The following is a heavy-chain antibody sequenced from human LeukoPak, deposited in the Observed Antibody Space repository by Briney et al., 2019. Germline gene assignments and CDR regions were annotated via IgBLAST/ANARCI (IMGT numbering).Heavy chain of an antibody. D-gene: IGHD6-6*01. CDR3: AKASSSSFDY. Sequence: GGSLRLSCAASGFTFRDAWMTWVRQAPGKGLEWVSAISGSGGSTYYADSVKGRFTISRDNSKNTLYLQMNSLRAEDTAVYYCAKASSSSFDYWGQGTLVTVSS. J-gene: IGHJ4*02. V-gene: IGHV3-23*01. CDR2: ISGSGGST. CDR1: GFTFRDA.